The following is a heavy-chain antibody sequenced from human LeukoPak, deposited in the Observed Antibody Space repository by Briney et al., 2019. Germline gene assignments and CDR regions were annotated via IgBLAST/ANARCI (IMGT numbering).Heavy chain of an antibody. CDR3: ARERWGSGSYSLDC. D-gene: IGHD3-10*01. CDR2: IKQDGSEK. J-gene: IGHJ4*02. CDR1: GFTFSSYW. V-gene: IGHV3-7*01. Sequence: PGGSLRLSCAASGFTFSSYWMSWVRQAPGKGLEWVANIKQDGSEKYYVDSVKGRFTISRDNAKNSLYLQMNSLRAEDTAVYYCARERWGSGSYSLDCWGQGTLVTVSS.